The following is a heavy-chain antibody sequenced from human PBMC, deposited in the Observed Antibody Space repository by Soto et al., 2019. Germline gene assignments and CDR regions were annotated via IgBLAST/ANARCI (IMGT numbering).Heavy chain of an antibody. D-gene: IGHD3-22*01. Sequence: ASVKVSCKASGYTFTSYYMHWVRQAPGQGLEWLGIINPSGGSTSCAQKFQGRVTMTRDTSTSTVYMELSSLRSEDTAVYYCASVHYYYDSIGYYRNNWFDPWGHGTLVTVSS. J-gene: IGHJ5*02. V-gene: IGHV1-46*01. CDR2: INPSGGST. CDR1: GYTFTSYY. CDR3: ASVHYYYDSIGYYRNNWFDP.